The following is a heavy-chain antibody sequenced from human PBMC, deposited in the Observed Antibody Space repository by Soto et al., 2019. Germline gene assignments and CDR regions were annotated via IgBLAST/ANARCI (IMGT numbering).Heavy chain of an antibody. D-gene: IGHD6-13*01. J-gene: IGHJ5*02. CDR3: ARESRAAADNWFDP. CDR2: IWYDGSNK. V-gene: IGHV3-33*01. CDR1: GFTFSSYG. Sequence: GGSLRLSCAASGFTFSSYGMHWVRQAPGKGLEWVAVIWYDGSNKYYADSVKGRFTISRDNSKNTLYLQMNSLRAEDTAVYYCARESRAAADNWFDPWGQGTLVTVSS.